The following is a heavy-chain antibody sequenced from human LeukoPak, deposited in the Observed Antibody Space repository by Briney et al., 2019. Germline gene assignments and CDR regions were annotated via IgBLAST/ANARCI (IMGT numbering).Heavy chain of an antibody. Sequence: PGGSLRPSCAASGFTFSSYSMNWVRQAPGKGLEWVSSISSSSSYIYYADSVKGRFTISRDNAKNSLYLQMNSLRAEDTAVYYCARSWKRDGYNFGYWGQGTLVTVSS. J-gene: IGHJ4*02. D-gene: IGHD5-24*01. V-gene: IGHV3-21*01. CDR1: GFTFSSYS. CDR2: ISSSSSYI. CDR3: ARSWKRDGYNFGY.